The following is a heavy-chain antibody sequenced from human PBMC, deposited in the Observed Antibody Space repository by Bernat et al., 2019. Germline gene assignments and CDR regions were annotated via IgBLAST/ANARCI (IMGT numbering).Heavy chain of an antibody. V-gene: IGHV1-69*02. J-gene: IGHJ6*02. CDR1: GGTFSSYT. Sequence: QVQLVQSGAEVKKPGSSVKVSCKASGGTFSSYTISWVRQAPGQGLEWMGRIIPILGIANYAQKFQGRVTITADKSTSTAYRELSSLRSEETAVYYCASNYYGSGRNGMDVWGQETTVTVSS. CDR3: ASNYYGSGRNGMDV. CDR2: IIPILGIA. D-gene: IGHD3-10*01.